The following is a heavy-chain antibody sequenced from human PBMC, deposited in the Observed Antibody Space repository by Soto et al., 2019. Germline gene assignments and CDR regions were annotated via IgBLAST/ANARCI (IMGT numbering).Heavy chain of an antibody. Sequence: GGSLRLSCAASGFTFSSYSMNWVRQAPGKGLEWVSSISGSGNYTHYADFLRGRFTISRDNAKNSLYLQMNSLRDEDTAVYYCARDRGEAPSYYYYGMDVWGQGTTVTVSS. CDR1: GFTFSSYS. V-gene: IGHV3-21*01. CDR3: ARDRGEAPSYYYYGMDV. J-gene: IGHJ6*02. CDR2: ISGSGNYT. D-gene: IGHD3-10*01.